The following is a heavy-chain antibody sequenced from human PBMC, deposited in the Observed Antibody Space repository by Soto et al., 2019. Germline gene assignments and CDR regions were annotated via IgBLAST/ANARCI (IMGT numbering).Heavy chain of an antibody. CDR2: IIPLSGTS. D-gene: IGHD1-1*01. CDR1: GGTFSSSG. Sequence: QVQLVPSGAEVRKPGSSVKVSCKASGGTFSSSGINWVRQAPGQGLEWIGGIIPLSGTSSHAQKFQGRVTITADESTGTVNMDLGSLTSDDTAVYYCATSRDTTGYFDHWGQGTLVTVSS. V-gene: IGHV1-69*01. J-gene: IGHJ4*02. CDR3: ATSRDTTGYFDH.